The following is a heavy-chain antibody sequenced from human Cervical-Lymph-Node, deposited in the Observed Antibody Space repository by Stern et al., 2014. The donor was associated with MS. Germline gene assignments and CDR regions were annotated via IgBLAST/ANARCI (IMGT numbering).Heavy chain of an antibody. Sequence: QVQLVQSGSELKQPGASVTVSCRVSGSPFTASSISWVRQAPGRGLEWMGWINTRTGNPTYALDFTGRFVFSLDTSVSAAVLQISSLKADDTAVYYCARSQPFSYWGQVTRVTVSP. D-gene: IGHD6-13*01. J-gene: IGHJ4*02. V-gene: IGHV7-4-1*02. CDR1: GSPFTASS. CDR3: ARSQPFSY. CDR2: INTRTGNP.